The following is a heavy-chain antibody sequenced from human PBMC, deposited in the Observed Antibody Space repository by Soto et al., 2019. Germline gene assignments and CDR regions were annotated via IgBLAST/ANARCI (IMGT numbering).Heavy chain of an antibody. CDR2: ISAYNGNT. D-gene: IGHD2-15*01. CDR1: GYTFTSYG. Sequence: QVQLVQSGAEVKKPGASVKVSCKASGYTFTSYGISWVRQAPGQGLEWMGWISAYNGNTNYAQKLQGRVTMTTDTATSTAYRELRSLRSDDTAVYYCARDERIWGYCSGGSCYSYDYWGQGTLVTVSS. J-gene: IGHJ4*02. CDR3: ARDERIWGYCSGGSCYSYDY. V-gene: IGHV1-18*01.